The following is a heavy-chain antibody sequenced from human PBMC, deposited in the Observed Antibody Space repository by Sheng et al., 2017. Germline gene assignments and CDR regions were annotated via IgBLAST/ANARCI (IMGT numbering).Heavy chain of an antibody. V-gene: IGHV3-48*03. CDR1: GFTFSSYE. D-gene: IGHD3-22*01. CDR3: ARGPIYYDSSGYYSNYDY. J-gene: IGHJ4*02. CDR2: ISSSASPM. Sequence: EVQLVESGGGLVQPGGSLRLSCVVSGFTFSSYEMNWVRQAPGKGLEWVSYISSSASPMYYADSVKGRFTISRDNAKNSLYLQMSSLRAEDTAVYYCARGPIYYDSSGYYSNYDYWGQGTRVTVSS.